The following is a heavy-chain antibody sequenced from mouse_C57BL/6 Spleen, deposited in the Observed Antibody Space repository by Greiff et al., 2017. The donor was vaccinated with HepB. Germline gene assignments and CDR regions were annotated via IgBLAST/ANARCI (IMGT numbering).Heavy chain of an antibody. J-gene: IGHJ2*01. Sequence: VQLQQSGAELVRPGSSVKLSCKASGYTFTSYWMHWVKQRPIQGLEWIGNIDPSDSETHYNQKFKDKATLTVDKSSSTAYMQLSSLTSEDSAVYYCARWGGLLPFDYWGQGTTLTVSS. V-gene: IGHV1-52*01. CDR1: GYTFTSYW. CDR2: IDPSDSET. D-gene: IGHD2-3*01. CDR3: ARWGGLLPFDY.